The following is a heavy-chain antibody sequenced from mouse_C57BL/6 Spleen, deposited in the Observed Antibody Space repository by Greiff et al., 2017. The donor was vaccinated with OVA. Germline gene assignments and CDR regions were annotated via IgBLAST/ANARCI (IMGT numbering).Heavy chain of an antibody. CDR1: GYTFTSYG. CDR3: ARDTTVVYYYAMDY. J-gene: IGHJ4*01. D-gene: IGHD1-1*01. Sequence: QVQLKQSGAELARPGASVKLSCKASGYTFTSYGISWVKQRTGQGLEWIGEIYPRSGNTYYNEKFKGKATLTADKSSSTAYMELRSLTSEDSAVYFCARDTTVVYYYAMDYWGQGTSGTVSS. V-gene: IGHV1-81*01. CDR2: IYPRSGNT.